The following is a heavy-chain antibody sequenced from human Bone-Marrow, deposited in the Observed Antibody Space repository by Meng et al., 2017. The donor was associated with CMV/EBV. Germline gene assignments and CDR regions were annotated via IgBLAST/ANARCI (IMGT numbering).Heavy chain of an antibody. V-gene: IGHV3-9*01. Sequence: SLKISCAASRFTFYKYAIHWVRQPPGKGLDWVSTICWNTGDIDFADSVKGRFTISRDNAKNSLYLQMNSLRAEDTAVYYCARDGGSQGYCSSTSCWTKYYYYGMDVWGQGTTVTVSS. J-gene: IGHJ6*02. CDR1: RFTFYKYA. D-gene: IGHD2-2*01. CDR2: ICWNTGDI. CDR3: ARDGGSQGYCSSTSCWTKYYYYGMDV.